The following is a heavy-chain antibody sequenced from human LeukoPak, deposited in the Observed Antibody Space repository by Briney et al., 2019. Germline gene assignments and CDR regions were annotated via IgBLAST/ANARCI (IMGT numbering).Heavy chain of an antibody. J-gene: IGHJ4*02. D-gene: IGHD3-10*01. V-gene: IGHV3-23*01. CDR1: RFTFSSYW. CDR3: AKREVTMVRGASDY. Sequence: PGGSLRLSCAASRFTFSSYWMSWVRQAPGKGLEWVSAISGSGGSTYYADSVKGRFTISRDNSKNTLYLQMNSLRAEDTAVYYCAKREVTMVRGASDYWGQGTLVTVSS. CDR2: ISGSGGST.